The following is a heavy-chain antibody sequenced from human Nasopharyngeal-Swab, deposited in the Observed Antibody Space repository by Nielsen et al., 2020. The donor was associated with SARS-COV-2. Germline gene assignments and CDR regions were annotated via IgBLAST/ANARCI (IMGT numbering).Heavy chain of an antibody. J-gene: IGHJ4*02. Sequence: GESLKISCAASGFTFSSYGMHWVRQAPGKGLEWVAVISYDGSNKYYADSVKGRFTISRDNSKNTLYLQMNSLRAEDTAVYYCAKDYSNYEVSNIPEYYFDYWGQGTLVTVSS. V-gene: IGHV3-30*18. CDR1: GFTFSSYG. CDR2: ISYDGSNK. CDR3: AKDYSNYEVSNIPEYYFDY. D-gene: IGHD4-11*01.